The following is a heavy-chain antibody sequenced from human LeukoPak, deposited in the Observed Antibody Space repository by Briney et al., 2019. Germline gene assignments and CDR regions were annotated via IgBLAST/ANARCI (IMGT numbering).Heavy chain of an antibody. CDR3: AKGANQGGGLGYCSSTSCPPDY. CDR2: ISYDGSNK. J-gene: IGHJ4*02. V-gene: IGHV3-30*04. D-gene: IGHD2-2*01. Sequence: PGGSLRLSCAASGFTFSSYAMHWVRQAPGKGLEWVAVISYDGSNKYYADSVKGRFTISRDNSKNTLYLQMNSLRAEDTAVYYCAKGANQGGGLGYCSSTSCPPDYWGQGTLVTVSS. CDR1: GFTFSSYA.